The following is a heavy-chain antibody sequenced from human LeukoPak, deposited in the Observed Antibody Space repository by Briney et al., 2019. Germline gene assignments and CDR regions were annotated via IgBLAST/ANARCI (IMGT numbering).Heavy chain of an antibody. CDR1: GFTFSSYA. CDR2: ISYDGSNK. V-gene: IGHV3-30-3*01. CDR3: AREIEAAAGTGGDNWFDP. Sequence: GGSLRLSCAASGFTFSSYAMHWVRQAPGKGLEWVAVISYDGSNKYYADSVKGRFTISRDNSKNTLYLQMNSLRAEDTAVYYCAREIEAAAGTGGDNWFDPWGQGTLVTVSS. D-gene: IGHD6-13*01. J-gene: IGHJ5*02.